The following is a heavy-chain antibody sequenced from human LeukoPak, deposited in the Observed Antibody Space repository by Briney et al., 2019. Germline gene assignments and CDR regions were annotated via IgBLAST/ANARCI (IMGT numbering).Heavy chain of an antibody. V-gene: IGHV3-48*01. CDR2: IGYTNSPI. J-gene: IGHJ5*02. Sequence: GGSLRLSCAASGFTFSSYGMHWVRQAPGKGLEWISYIGYTNSPIHYADSVKGRFTISRDNAKSSLYLQMNSLRAEDTALYYCARAPRAHDNWFDPWGQGTLVTVSS. D-gene: IGHD5-24*01. CDR1: GFTFSSYG. CDR3: ARAPRAHDNWFDP.